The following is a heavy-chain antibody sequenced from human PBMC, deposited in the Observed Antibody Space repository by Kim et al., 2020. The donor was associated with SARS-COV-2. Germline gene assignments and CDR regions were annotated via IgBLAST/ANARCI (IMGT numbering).Heavy chain of an antibody. CDR3: ATGGIAAAGTRNWFDP. D-gene: IGHD6-13*01. CDR2: ISSSSSYI. Sequence: GGSLRLSCAASGFTFSSYSMNWVRQAPGKGLEWVSSISSSSSYIYYADSVKGRFTISRDNAKNSLYLQMNSLRAEDTAVYYCATGGIAAAGTRNWFDPWGQGTLVTVSS. CDR1: GFTFSSYS. J-gene: IGHJ5*02. V-gene: IGHV3-21*01.